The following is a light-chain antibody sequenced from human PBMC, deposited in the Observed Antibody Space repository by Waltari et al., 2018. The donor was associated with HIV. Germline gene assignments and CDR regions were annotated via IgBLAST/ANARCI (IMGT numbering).Light chain of an antibody. J-gene: IGLJ2*01. CDR1: SSVAGIYNH. CDR2: DVN. CDR3: SSYAGVIVF. V-gene: IGLV2-8*01. Sequence: QSALTQPPSASGSPGQSVTISCTGGSSVAGIYNHVSWYQQHPGKAPKLIIYDVNKRPSGVPYRFSGSTSGNTASLTVSGLQVEDEADYYCSSYAGVIVFFGGGTKLTVL.